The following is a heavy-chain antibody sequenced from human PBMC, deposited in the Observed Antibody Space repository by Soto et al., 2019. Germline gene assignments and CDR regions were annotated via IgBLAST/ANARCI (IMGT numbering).Heavy chain of an antibody. J-gene: IGHJ4*01. CDR2: ISSSSSYI. CDR1: GFTFSSYS. D-gene: IGHD6-19*01. CDR3: ARDISVSGIFGD. V-gene: IGHV3-21*01. Sequence: PGGSLRLSCAASGFTFSSYSMNWVRQAPGKGLEWVSSISSSSSYIYYADSVKGRFTISRDNAKNSLYLQMNSLRAEDTAVYYCARDISVSGIFGDRGHVTPFTTSS.